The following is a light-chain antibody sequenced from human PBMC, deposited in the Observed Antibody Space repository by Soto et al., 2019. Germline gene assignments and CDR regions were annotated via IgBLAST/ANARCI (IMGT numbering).Light chain of an antibody. Sequence: QSVLTQPASVSGSPGQSITISCTGTSSDVGGYNYVSWYQQHPGKAPKLMIHDVSDRPSGVSNRFSGSKSGNTASLTISGLHTEDEADYYCSSYTSSNTVVFGGGTKLTVL. CDR1: SSDVGGYNY. CDR2: DVS. V-gene: IGLV2-14*03. J-gene: IGLJ2*01. CDR3: SSYTSSNTVV.